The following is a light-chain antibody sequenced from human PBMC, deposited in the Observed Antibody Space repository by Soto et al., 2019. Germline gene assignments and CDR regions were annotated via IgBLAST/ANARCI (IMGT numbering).Light chain of an antibody. CDR1: SSDVGRYIL. CDR3: CSYADSRASPYV. V-gene: IGLV2-23*01. Sequence: QSVLTQPASVSGSPGQSITISCTGPSSDVGRYILVSWYQQHPGKAPKLIIYDGIKRPSGVSNRFSGSQSGNTASLTISGLQAEDEADYYCCSYADSRASPYVFGTGTKLTV. CDR2: DGI. J-gene: IGLJ1*01.